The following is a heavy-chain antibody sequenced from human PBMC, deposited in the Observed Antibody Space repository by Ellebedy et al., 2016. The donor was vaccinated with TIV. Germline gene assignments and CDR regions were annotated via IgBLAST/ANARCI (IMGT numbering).Heavy chain of an antibody. CDR2: IYYSGST. CDR1: GGSISSGGYY. D-gene: IGHD3-10*01. Sequence: LRLSXTVSGGSISSGGYYWSWIRQHPGKGLEWIGYIYYSGSTYYNPSLKSRVTISVDTSKNQFSLKLSSVTAADTAVYYCARGYGSGSFIPEYYFDYWGQGILVTVSS. CDR3: ARGYGSGSFIPEYYFDY. V-gene: IGHV4-31*03. J-gene: IGHJ4*02.